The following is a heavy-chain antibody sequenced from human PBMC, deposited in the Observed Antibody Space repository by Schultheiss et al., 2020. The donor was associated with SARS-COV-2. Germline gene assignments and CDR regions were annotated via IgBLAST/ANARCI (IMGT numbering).Heavy chain of an antibody. J-gene: IGHJ5*02. CDR2: IYHDGNT. V-gene: IGHV4-39*07. CDR1: GGSISSGTYY. CDR3: VRVGGAAANNWFDP. Sequence: SQTLSLTCTVSGGSISSGTYYWGWIRQPPGKGLEWIGSIYHDGNTYYNSSLTSRVTISVDTSKNQISLKLRSVTAADTAVFYCVRVGGAAANNWFDPWGQGTLVTVSS. D-gene: IGHD4/OR15-4a*01.